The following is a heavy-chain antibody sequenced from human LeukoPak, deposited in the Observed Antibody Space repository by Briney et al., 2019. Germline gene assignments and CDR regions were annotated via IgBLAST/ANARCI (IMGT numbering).Heavy chain of an antibody. CDR2: IYYSGST. Sequence: SETLSLTCTVSGGSISSYYWSWIRQPPGKGLEWIGYIYYSGSTNYNPSLKSRVTISVDTSKNQFSLKLSSVTAADTAVYYCARDGGYCSGGSRYSDHWGQGTLVTVSS. V-gene: IGHV4-59*12. D-gene: IGHD2-15*01. CDR1: GGSISSYY. J-gene: IGHJ4*02. CDR3: ARDGGYCSGGSRYSDH.